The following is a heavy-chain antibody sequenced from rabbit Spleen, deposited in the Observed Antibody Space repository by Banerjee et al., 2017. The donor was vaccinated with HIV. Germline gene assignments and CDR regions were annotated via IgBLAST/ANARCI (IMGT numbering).Heavy chain of an antibody. CDR3: ARDPVIAGSAYYDL. Sequence: QQLVESGGGLVKPGASLTLTCKTSGFSFSSGYDMCWVRQAPGKGLEWIACIVPVFGSTYYASWAKGRFTISETSSTTVTLQMTSLTAADTATYFCARDPVIAGSAYYDLWGQGTLVTVS. V-gene: IGHV1S40*01. J-gene: IGHJ3*01. CDR2: IVPVFGST. D-gene: IGHD8-1*01. CDR1: GFSFSSGYD.